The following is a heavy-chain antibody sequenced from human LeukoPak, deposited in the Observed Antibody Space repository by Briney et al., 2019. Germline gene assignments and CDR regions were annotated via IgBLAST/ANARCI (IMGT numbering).Heavy chain of an antibody. V-gene: IGHV1-2*02. CDR2: INPNSSGT. CDR3: ARGIFTVPARNAFDI. Sequence: ASVKVSCKASRYTFTGYYMHWVRQAPGQGLEWMGWINPNSSGTSYAQKFQGRVTMTRDTSINTAYMELSSLISDDTAVYYCARGIFTVPARNAFDIWGQGTMVTVSS. CDR1: RYTFTGYY. D-gene: IGHD2-2*01. J-gene: IGHJ3*02.